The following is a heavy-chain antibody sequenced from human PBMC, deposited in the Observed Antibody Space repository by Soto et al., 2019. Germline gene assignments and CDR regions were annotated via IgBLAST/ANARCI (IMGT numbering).Heavy chain of an antibody. CDR1: GGTFSSCA. J-gene: IGHJ5*02. CDR2: IIPIFGTA. V-gene: IGHV1-69*01. D-gene: IGHD3-3*01. CDR3: AREGRFLECLYWFDP. Sequence: QVQLVQSGAEVKKPGSSVKVSCKASGGTFSSCAISWVRQAPGQWLEWMGGIIPIFGTANYAQKFQGRVTITADESASAAYKELSSRRSEDTAVYYCAREGRFLECLYWFDPWGQGTLVTVSS.